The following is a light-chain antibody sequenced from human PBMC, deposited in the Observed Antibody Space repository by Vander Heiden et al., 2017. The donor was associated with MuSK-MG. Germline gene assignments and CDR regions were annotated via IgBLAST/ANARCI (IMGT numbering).Light chain of an antibody. CDR3: QQSYSTPIT. CDR2: AAS. V-gene: IGKV1-39*01. J-gene: IGKJ5*01. Sequence: DIQMTQSPSSLSASVGDRVTITCRASQSISSYLNWYQQKPGKAPKLLIYAASSLQSGVPSRFIGRGSGTDFTPTISSLKPEDFATYYCQQSYSTPITFGQGTRLEMK. CDR1: QSISSY.